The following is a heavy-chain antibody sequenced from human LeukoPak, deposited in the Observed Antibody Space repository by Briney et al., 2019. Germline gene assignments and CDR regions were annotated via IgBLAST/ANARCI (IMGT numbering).Heavy chain of an antibody. CDR2: IYPPDSDT. Sequence: PGESLKISCQGSGYNFATYWIGWVRQMPGKGLEWMGIIYPPDSDTTYSPSFQGQVTISADKSISTAFLQWSSLKASDTAIYYCAISPTPLGYSGRWLSPGDHWGQGTLVTVSS. CDR3: AISPTPLGYSGRWLSPGDH. CDR1: GYNFATYW. V-gene: IGHV5-51*01. D-gene: IGHD6-13*01. J-gene: IGHJ4*02.